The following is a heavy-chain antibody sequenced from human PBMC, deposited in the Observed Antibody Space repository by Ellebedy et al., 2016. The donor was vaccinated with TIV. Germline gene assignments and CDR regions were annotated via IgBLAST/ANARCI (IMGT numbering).Heavy chain of an antibody. CDR3: ARRASYGDYAVQVNNWFDP. V-gene: IGHV3-7*01. D-gene: IGHD4-17*01. Sequence: GGSLRLSCTASGFSFRSYWMSWVRQAPGKGLEWVANIRQDGDENYYVDSVKGLFTVSRDNAKNSLYLQMNGLRAEDTAVYYCARRASYGDYAVQVNNWFDPWGQGTLVTVSS. CDR2: IRQDGDEN. CDR1: GFSFRSYW. J-gene: IGHJ5*02.